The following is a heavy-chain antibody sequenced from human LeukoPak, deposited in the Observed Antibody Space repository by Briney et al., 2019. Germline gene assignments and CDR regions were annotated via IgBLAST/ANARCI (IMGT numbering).Heavy chain of an antibody. D-gene: IGHD6-19*01. V-gene: IGHV3-48*02. J-gene: IGHJ4*02. CDR3: ARVSSSGWYGDFDY. Sequence: GGSLRLSCAASGFTFSSYSMNWVRQAPGKGLEGVSYISSSSSTIYYADSVKGRFTISRDNAKNSLYLQMNSLRDEDTAVYYCARVSSSGWYGDFDYWGQGTLVTVSS. CDR2: ISSSSSTI. CDR1: GFTFSSYS.